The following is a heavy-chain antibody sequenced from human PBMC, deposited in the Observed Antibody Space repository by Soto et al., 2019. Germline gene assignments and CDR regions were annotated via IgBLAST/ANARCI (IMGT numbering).Heavy chain of an antibody. D-gene: IGHD4-17*01. CDR3: ATDHRIDYGYYELKGYYFDY. CDR2: FDPEDGET. CDR1: GYTLTELS. J-gene: IGHJ4*02. Sequence: QVQLVQSGAEVKKPGASVKVSCKVSGYTLTELSMQWVRQAPGKGLEWMGGFDPEDGETIYAQKFQGRVTMTEDTDTDTAYMELSSLRSEDTAVYYCATDHRIDYGYYELKGYYFDYWGQGTLVTVSS. V-gene: IGHV1-24*01.